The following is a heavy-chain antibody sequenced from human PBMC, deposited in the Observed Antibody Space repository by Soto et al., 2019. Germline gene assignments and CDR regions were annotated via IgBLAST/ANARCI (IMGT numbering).Heavy chain of an antibody. J-gene: IGHJ6*02. Sequence: PGGSLRLSCAASGFTFRSYAMCWVRQAPGQGLGWVSAGSISGGGTYYVDSVKRRFTISRDKPKNKLHLEMNTLRAEDTAVYYCARKKGGIAARPAYNSHCMDAWGPGNTVTVSS. CDR1: GFTFRSYA. CDR3: ARKKGGIAARPAYNSHCMDA. V-gene: IGHV3-23*01. CDR2: GSISGGGT. D-gene: IGHD6-25*01.